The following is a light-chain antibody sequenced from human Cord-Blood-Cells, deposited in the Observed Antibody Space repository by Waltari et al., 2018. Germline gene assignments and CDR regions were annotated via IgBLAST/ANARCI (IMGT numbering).Light chain of an antibody. Sequence: QSVLTQPPSASGTPGQRVTIPCSGSSSNIGRNTVNWYQQLPGTAPKLLIYSNNQRPSGVPDRFSGSKSGTSASLAISGLQSEDEADYYCAAWDDSLIWVFGGGTKLTVL. CDR3: AAWDDSLIWV. J-gene: IGLJ3*02. V-gene: IGLV1-44*01. CDR1: SSNIGRNT. CDR2: SNN.